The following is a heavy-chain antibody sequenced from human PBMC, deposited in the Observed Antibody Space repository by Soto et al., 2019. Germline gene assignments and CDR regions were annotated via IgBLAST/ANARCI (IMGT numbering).Heavy chain of an antibody. D-gene: IGHD3-16*01. Sequence: PGGSLRLSCVTSGFTFTSYELNWVRQAPGKGLEWVSYISRSGGTIYYTDSVKGRFTISRDNAKNSMFLQMNILRVEDTAVYYCVRGGIDYWGQGTLVTVSS. V-gene: IGHV3-48*03. CDR2: ISRSGGTI. J-gene: IGHJ4*02. CDR1: GFTFTSYE. CDR3: VRGGIDY.